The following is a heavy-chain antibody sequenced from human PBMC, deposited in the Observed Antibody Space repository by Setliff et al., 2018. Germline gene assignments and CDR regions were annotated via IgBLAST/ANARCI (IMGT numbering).Heavy chain of an antibody. J-gene: IGHJ6*03. D-gene: IGHD3-22*01. V-gene: IGHV4-59*08. CDR2: IHYSGRT. Sequence: PSETLSLTCTVSGGSISTYYWSWIRQPPGKGLEWIGYIHYSGRTNYNPSLSSRVTIDTSKNQFSLKLSSVTAADTAVYYCARRSPAYYSDSSGYFYDTSPYMDVWGKGTTVTVSS. CDR3: ARRSPAYYSDSSGYFYDTSPYMDV. CDR1: GGSISTYY.